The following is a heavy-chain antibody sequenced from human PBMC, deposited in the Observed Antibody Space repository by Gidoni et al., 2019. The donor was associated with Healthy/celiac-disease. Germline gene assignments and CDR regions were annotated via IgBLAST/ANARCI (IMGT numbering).Heavy chain of an antibody. CDR1: GGTFSSYA. J-gene: IGHJ6*02. D-gene: IGHD4-17*01. CDR3: ARDDYGDYGTYYGMDV. V-gene: IGHV1-69*01. Sequence: QVQLVQSGAEVKKPGSSVKVSCKASGGTFSSYAISWVRQAPGQGLEWMGGIIPIFGTANYAQKFQGRVTITADESPSTAYMELSSLRSEDTAVYYCARDDYGDYGTYYGMDVWGQGTTVTVSS. CDR2: IIPIFGTA.